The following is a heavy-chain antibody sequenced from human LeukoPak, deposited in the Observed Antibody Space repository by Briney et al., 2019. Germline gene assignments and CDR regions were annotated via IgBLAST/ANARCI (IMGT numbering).Heavy chain of an antibody. V-gene: IGHV4-4*02. Sequence: PSQTLSLTCAVSGGSISSSNWWSWVRQPPGKGLEWIGEIYHSGSTNYNPSLKSRVTISVDKSKNQFSLKLSSVTAADTAVYYCARGAYGSGSYQYRPYYFDYWGQGTLVTVSS. CDR1: GGSISSSNW. D-gene: IGHD3-10*01. J-gene: IGHJ4*02. CDR3: ARGAYGSGSYQYRPYYFDY. CDR2: IYHSGST.